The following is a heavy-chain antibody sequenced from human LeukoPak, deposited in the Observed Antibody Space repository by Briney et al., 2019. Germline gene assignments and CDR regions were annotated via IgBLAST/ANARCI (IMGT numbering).Heavy chain of an antibody. D-gene: IGHD3-22*01. CDR1: GFTFSSYA. CDR3: ARGTQEVTMIVVVIPPIDY. CDR2: ISYDGSNK. V-gene: IGHV3-30*04. J-gene: IGHJ4*02. Sequence: GGSLRLSCAASGFTFSSYAMHWVRQAPGKGLEWVAVISYDGSNKYYADSVKGRFITSRDNSKNTLYLQMNSLRAEDTAVYYCARGTQEVTMIVVVIPPIDYWGQGTLVTVSS.